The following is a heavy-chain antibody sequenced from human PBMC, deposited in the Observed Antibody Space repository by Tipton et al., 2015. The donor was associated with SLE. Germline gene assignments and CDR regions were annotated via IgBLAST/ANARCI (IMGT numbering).Heavy chain of an antibody. CDR2: INHSGST. CDR1: GGFISGSGYY. Sequence: TLSLTCPLSGGFISGSGYYWGWFRQPPGKGLEWIGEINHSGSTNYNPSLKSRVTISVDTSKNQFSLTLSSVTAADTAVYYCARVGFYGSGRTWDMDVWGKGTTVTVSS. CDR3: ARVGFYGSGRTWDMDV. D-gene: IGHD3-10*01. V-gene: IGHV4-39*07. J-gene: IGHJ6*03.